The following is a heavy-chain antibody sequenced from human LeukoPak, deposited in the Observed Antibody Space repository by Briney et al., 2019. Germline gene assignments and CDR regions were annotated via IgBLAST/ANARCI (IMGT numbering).Heavy chain of an antibody. CDR1: GFTFSTYA. V-gene: IGHV3-23*01. Sequence: GSLRLSCAASGFTFSTYAMTWVRQAPGNGLEWVSAIRGDGATKFYADSVKGRFTVSRDNSKNTLYLQMNSLRAEDTAVYYCAKDQYRDYFRGADYWGQGTLVTVSS. D-gene: IGHD2/OR15-2a*01. J-gene: IGHJ4*02. CDR3: AKDQYRDYFRGADY. CDR2: IRGDGATK.